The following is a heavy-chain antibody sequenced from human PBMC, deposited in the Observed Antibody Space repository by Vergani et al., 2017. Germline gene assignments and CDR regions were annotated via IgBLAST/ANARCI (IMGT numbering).Heavy chain of an antibody. V-gene: IGHV1-2*02. CDR3: ARDVSRRYDSSGYYSLGY. Sequence: QVQLVQSGAEVKKPGASVKVSCKASGYTFTGYYMHWVRQAPGQGLEWMGWINPNSGGTNYAQQFQGRVTMTRDTSISTAYMELSRLRSDDTAVYYCARDVSRRYDSSGYYSLGYWGQGTLVTVSS. D-gene: IGHD3-22*01. CDR2: INPNSGGT. CDR1: GYTFTGYY. J-gene: IGHJ4*02.